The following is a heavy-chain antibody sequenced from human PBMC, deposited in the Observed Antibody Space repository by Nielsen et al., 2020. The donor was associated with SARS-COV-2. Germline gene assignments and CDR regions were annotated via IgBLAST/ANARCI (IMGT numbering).Heavy chain of an antibody. Sequence: ASVKVSCKASGYTFTSYGIRWVRQAPGQGLEWMGWISAYNGNTNYAQKLQGRVTMTTDTSTNTAYMELRSLTSDDTAVYYCAREGFGGGTTDYWGQGTLVTVSS. V-gene: IGHV1-18*01. CDR1: GYTFTSYG. D-gene: IGHD1-14*01. CDR2: ISAYNGNT. J-gene: IGHJ4*02. CDR3: AREGFGGGTTDY.